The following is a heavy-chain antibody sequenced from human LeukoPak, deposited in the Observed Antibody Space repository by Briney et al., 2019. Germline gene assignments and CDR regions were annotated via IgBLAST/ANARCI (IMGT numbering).Heavy chain of an antibody. J-gene: IGHJ4*02. CDR1: GFTFSDYY. CDR3: ANGYCSGGSCPPTDY. V-gene: IGHV3-23*01. Sequence: GGSLRLSCAASGFTFSDYYMSWIHQAPGKGLEWVSAISGSGGSTYYADSVKGRFTISRDNSKNTLYLQMNSLRAEDTAVYYCANGYCSGGSCPPTDYWGQGTLVTVSS. CDR2: ISGSGGST. D-gene: IGHD2-15*01.